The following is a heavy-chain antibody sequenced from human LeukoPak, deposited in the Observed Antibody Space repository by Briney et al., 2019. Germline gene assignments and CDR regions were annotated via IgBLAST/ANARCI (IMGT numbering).Heavy chain of an antibody. CDR3: MRSYYDSSGYSHYDY. CDR2: IYPGDSDT. CDR1: GYSFTSYW. Sequence: NRGESLKISCKGSGYSFTSYWIGWVRQMPGKGLEWMGIIYPGDSDTRYSSSFQGQVTISADKSISTAYLQWSSLKASDTAMYYCMRSYYDSSGYSHYDYWGQGTLVTVSS. J-gene: IGHJ4*02. D-gene: IGHD3-22*01. V-gene: IGHV5-51*01.